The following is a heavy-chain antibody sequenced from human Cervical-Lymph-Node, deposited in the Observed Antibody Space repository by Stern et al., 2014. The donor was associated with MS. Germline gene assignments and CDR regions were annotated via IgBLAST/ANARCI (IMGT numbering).Heavy chain of an antibody. CDR3: ARGRRSSGWSPPDAFDI. J-gene: IGHJ3*02. CDR2: TNPNSGGT. Sequence: MQLVQSGAEVKKPGASVKVSCKASGYTFTDYYMHWVRQAPGQGLEWMGWTNPNSGGTKYAQKFQGWVTMTRDTSLSTAYMDLSRLRSDDTAVYYCARGRRSSGWSPPDAFDIWGQGTMVTVSS. D-gene: IGHD6-19*01. CDR1: GYTFTDYY. V-gene: IGHV1-2*04.